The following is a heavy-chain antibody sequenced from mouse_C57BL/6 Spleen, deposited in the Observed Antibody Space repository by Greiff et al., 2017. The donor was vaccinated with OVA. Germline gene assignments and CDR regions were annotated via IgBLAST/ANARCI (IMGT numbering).Heavy chain of an antibody. CDR3: TTDYYGSKGAWFAY. V-gene: IGHV14-4*01. D-gene: IGHD1-1*01. CDR1: GFNIKDDY. J-gene: IGHJ3*01. CDR2: IDPENGDT. Sequence: VQLKESGAELVRPGASVTLSCTASGFNIKDDYMHWVKQRPEQGLEWIGWIDPENGDTEYASKFQGKATITADTSSNTAYLQLSSLTSEDTAVYYCTTDYYGSKGAWFAYWGQGTLVTVSA.